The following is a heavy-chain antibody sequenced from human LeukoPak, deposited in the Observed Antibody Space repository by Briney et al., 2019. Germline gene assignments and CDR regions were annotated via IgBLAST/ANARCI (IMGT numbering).Heavy chain of an antibody. CDR1: GFTFGSYA. J-gene: IGHJ4*02. CDR3: ARDRSGGIDY. V-gene: IGHV3-30*04. D-gene: IGHD2-15*01. Sequence: GGSLRLSCAASGFTFGSYAMHWVRQAPGKGLEWVAVISYDGSNKYYADSVKGRFTISRDNSKNTLYLQMNSLRAEDTAVYYCARDRSGGIDYWGQGTLVTVSS. CDR2: ISYDGSNK.